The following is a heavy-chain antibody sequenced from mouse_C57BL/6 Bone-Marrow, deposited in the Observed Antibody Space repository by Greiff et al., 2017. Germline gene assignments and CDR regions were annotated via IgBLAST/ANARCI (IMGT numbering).Heavy chain of an antibody. D-gene: IGHD1-1*01. J-gene: IGHJ2*01. CDR1: GYTFTSYG. CDR3: AREDWLLRSYFDD. Sequence: QVQLQQSGAELARPGASVKLSCKASGYTFTSYGICWVQQRTGQGLEWIGEIYTRGGYTYYNDKFKGKSTLTADNSSSTAYMELRSLTSEDSAVXFCAREDWLLRSYFDDWGKGTTLTVSS. CDR2: IYTRGGYT. V-gene: IGHV1-81*01.